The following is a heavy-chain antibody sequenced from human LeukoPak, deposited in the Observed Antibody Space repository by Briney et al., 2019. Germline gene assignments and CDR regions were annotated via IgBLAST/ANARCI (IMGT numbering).Heavy chain of an antibody. V-gene: IGHV3-53*01. CDR1: GFTFSSYS. Sequence: GGSLRLSCAASGFTFSSYSMSWVRQAPGKGLEWVSVIYDGGSTYYADSVKGRSTISSDNSKNTLYLQMNSLRPEDTAVYYCAREGAHYYGSGSYYDSWGQGTLVTVSS. CDR2: IYDGGST. D-gene: IGHD3-10*01. J-gene: IGHJ4*02. CDR3: AREGAHYYGSGSYYDS.